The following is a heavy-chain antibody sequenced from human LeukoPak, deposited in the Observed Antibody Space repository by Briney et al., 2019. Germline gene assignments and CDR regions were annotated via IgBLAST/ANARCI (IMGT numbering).Heavy chain of an antibody. V-gene: IGHV3-21*01. CDR3: ARDRAVGATDY. CDR2: ISSSSSYI. CDR1: GFTFSSYS. Sequence: GGSLRLSCAASGFTFSSYSMNWVRQAPRNWLEWVSSISSSSSYIYYADSVKGRFTISRDNVKNSLCLQMNSLRAEETAVYYCARDRAVGATDYWGQGTLVSVSS. D-gene: IGHD1-26*01. J-gene: IGHJ4*02.